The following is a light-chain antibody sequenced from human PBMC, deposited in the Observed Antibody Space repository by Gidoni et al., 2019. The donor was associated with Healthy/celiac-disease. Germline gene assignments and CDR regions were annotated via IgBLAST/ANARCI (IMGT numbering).Light chain of an antibody. J-gene: IGKJ2*01. Sequence: DLVTAPPPPSLPVTPGEPASISCRSSQSLLHSNGYNYLDWYLQKPGQSPQLLIYLGSNRASGVPDRFSGRGSSTDFTQKISRVEAEDVGVYYCMQALQTPMYTFGQGTKVEIK. CDR2: LGS. CDR3: MQALQTPMYT. V-gene: IGKV2-28*01. CDR1: QSLLHSNGYNY.